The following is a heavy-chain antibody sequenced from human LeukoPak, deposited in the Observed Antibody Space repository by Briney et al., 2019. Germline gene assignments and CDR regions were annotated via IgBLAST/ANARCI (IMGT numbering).Heavy chain of an antibody. CDR2: ISSSIVSI. V-gene: IGHV3-48*04. Sequence: GGSLRLSCTASGFTFSSYSMNWVRQAPGKGLEWISYISSSIVSIYYADSVKGRFTISRDNARNSVFLHMNSLRAEDTAVYYCARDNAAWGQGTPVTVSS. J-gene: IGHJ4*02. CDR3: ARDNAA. D-gene: IGHD2-2*01. CDR1: GFTFSSYS.